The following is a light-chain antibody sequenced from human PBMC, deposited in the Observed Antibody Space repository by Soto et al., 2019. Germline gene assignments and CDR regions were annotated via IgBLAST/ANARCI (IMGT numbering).Light chain of an antibody. CDR1: ESVSRF. Sequence: DIQMTQSPSSLSASVGDGVTITCRASESVSRFLNWYQQKPGKAPHLLIIGAYTLQEGVPSRFSGSGSGTEFTLTISSVQPEDFATYYCQQTRSAPRTFGQGTRLDIK. V-gene: IGKV1-39*01. CDR2: GAY. CDR3: QQTRSAPRT. J-gene: IGKJ1*01.